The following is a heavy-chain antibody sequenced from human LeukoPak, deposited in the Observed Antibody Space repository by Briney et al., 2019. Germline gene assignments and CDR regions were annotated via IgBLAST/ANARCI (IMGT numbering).Heavy chain of an antibody. V-gene: IGHV4-59*12. D-gene: IGHD3-9*01. J-gene: IGHJ6*03. Sequence: SETLSLTCIVSGGSISTYYWSWIRQPPGKGLEWIGYIYYSGSTNYNPSLKSRVTISVDTSKNQFSLKLSSVTAADTAVYYCARANYDILTGYDPEDYYYYMDVWGKGTTVTISS. CDR1: GGSISTYY. CDR3: ARANYDILTGYDPEDYYYYMDV. CDR2: IYYSGST.